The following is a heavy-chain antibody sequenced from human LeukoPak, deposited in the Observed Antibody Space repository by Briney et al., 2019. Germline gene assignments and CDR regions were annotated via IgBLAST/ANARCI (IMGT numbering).Heavy chain of an antibody. CDR3: ARDRGLCSGGRCYSGSFDY. Sequence: PGGSLRLSCAASGFTFSNYTMHWVRQAPGKGLEWVAAISYDGSNKQYADSVKGRFTISRDNSKNTLYLQMNSLRAEDTAVYYCARDRGLCSGGRCYSGSFDYWGQGTLVTVSS. D-gene: IGHD2-15*01. CDR2: ISYDGSNK. J-gene: IGHJ4*02. V-gene: IGHV3-30*04. CDR1: GFTFSNYT.